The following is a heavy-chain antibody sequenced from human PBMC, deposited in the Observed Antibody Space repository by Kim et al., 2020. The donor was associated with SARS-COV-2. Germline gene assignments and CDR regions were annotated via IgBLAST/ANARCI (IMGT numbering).Heavy chain of an antibody. Sequence: GGSLRLSCAASGFTFNNAWMSWVRQAPGKGLEWVGRIKSKTDGGTTDYAAPVKGRFTISRDDSKNTLYLQVHSLKTEDTAVYYCTTGFYCNDISCYVRYYFDPWGQGTLVTVSS. V-gene: IGHV3-15*01. D-gene: IGHD2-2*01. CDR2: IKSKTDGGTT. J-gene: IGHJ4*02. CDR3: TTGFYCNDISCYVRYYFDP. CDR1: GFTFNNAW.